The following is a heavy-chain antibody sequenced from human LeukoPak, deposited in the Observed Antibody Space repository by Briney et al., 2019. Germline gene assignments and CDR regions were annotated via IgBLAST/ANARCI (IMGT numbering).Heavy chain of an antibody. V-gene: IGHV4-61*05. CDR1: GGSISISSSY. J-gene: IGHJ6*01. CDR3: ARHVIGSSGRPHYYYGMDV. Sequence: SETLSLTCPVSGGSISISSSYWSWIRQPPGKGLEWIGYIYYSGSTNYNPSLKSRVTVSVDTSKHQFSLKLSSVTAADTAVYYCARHVIGSSGRPHYYYGMDVWGQGTTVTVSS. CDR2: IYYSGST. D-gene: IGHD5-12*01.